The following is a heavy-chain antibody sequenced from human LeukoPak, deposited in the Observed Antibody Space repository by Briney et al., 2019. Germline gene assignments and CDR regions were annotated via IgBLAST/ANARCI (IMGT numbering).Heavy chain of an antibody. CDR1: GFTFSSYG. CDR2: IRYDGSNK. Sequence: GGSLRLSCAASGFTFSSYGMHWVRQAPGKGLEWVAFIRYDGSNKYYADSVKGRFTISRDNSKNTLYLQMNSLRAEDTAVYYCARAGDDYGEDYYYYYYMDVWGKGTTVTVSS. CDR3: ARAGDDYGEDYYYYYYMDV. J-gene: IGHJ6*03. V-gene: IGHV3-30*02. D-gene: IGHD4-17*01.